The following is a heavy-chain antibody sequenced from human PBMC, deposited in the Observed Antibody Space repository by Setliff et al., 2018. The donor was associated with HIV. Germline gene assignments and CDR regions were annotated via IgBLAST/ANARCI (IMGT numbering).Heavy chain of an antibody. CDR3: ARGGGIPMVRRPPTYYYCMDV. CDR2: IIPIFGTA. CDR1: RGTFSSYA. D-gene: IGHD3-10*01. Sequence: SVKVSCKTSRGTFSSYAVSWVRQGPGQGLEWMGGIIPIFGTAKYAQKFQGRVTITADESTTTAYMELNSLRSEDTAVYYCARGGGIPMVRRPPTYYYCMDVWGTGTTVTV. V-gene: IGHV1-69*13. J-gene: IGHJ6*03.